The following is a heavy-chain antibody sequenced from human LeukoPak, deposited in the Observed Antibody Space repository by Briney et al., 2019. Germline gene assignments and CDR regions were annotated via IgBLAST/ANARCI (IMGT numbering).Heavy chain of an antibody. D-gene: IGHD6-19*01. Sequence: GGSLRLSCAASGFTFSSYWMHWVRQAPGKGLVWVSRINSDGSSTSYADSVKGRFTISRDNAKNTLYLQMNSLGAEDTAVYYCARDISSGWYPYYFDYWGQGTLVTVSS. CDR2: INSDGSST. CDR1: GFTFSSYW. CDR3: ARDISSGWYPYYFDY. J-gene: IGHJ4*02. V-gene: IGHV3-74*01.